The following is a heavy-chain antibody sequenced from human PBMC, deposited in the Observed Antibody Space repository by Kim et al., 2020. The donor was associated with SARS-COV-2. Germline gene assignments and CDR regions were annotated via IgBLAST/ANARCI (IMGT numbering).Heavy chain of an antibody. Sequence: GGSLRLSCAASGFTFSAYAMSWVRQAPGKGLEWVSHISGSDGSTEYADSVKGRFIISRDNSKNTLHLQMNSLRAEDTAVYYCAKHFGSSGSECQHWGQGTLVPVPS. CDR2: ISGSDGST. J-gene: IGHJ1*01. V-gene: IGHV3-23*01. D-gene: IGHD3-22*01. CDR3: AKHFGSSGSECQH. CDR1: GFTFSAYA.